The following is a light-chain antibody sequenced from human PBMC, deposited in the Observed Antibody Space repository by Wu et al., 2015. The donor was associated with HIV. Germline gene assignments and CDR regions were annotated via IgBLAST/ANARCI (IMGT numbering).Light chain of an antibody. Sequence: EIVMTQSPATLSVSPGERATLSCRASQSXSSNLAWYQQKPGQAPSLLIYDASTRATGIPARFSGSGSGTEFTLTISSLQSEDFAVYYCQQYNNWLTFGGGTKVEIK. CDR2: DAS. CDR1: QSXSSN. CDR3: QQYNNWLT. V-gene: IGKV3-15*01. J-gene: IGKJ4*01.